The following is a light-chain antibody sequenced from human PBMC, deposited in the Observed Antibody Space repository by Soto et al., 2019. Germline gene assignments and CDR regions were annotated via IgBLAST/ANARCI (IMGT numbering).Light chain of an antibody. V-gene: IGKV1-27*01. CDR3: QKYSSVPV. Sequence: DIQMTQSPTSLSASVGDRVTITCRASQGMRNFVAWYQQKPGKAPKLLIYAASTLQSVIPSRFSGSVSGTDITLTSNSLQAEYVATYSCQKYSSVPVFGGGTKVEIK. CDR1: QGMRNF. CDR2: AAS. J-gene: IGKJ4*01.